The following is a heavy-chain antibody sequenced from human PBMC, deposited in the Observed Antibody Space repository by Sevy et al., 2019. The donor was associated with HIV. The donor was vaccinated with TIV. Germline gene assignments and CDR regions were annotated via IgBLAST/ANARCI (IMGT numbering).Heavy chain of an antibody. V-gene: IGHV3-33*01. CDR3: ARDVDSNYDGIDA. CDR1: GFIFSNHG. D-gene: IGHD4-4*01. CDR2: IWYDGSDT. J-gene: IGHJ6*02. Sequence: GESLKISCTASGFIFSNHGMHWVRQAPGKGLEWVARIWYDGSDTYYGESVKGRFTISRDNCKNTVDLQMNSLRVEDTAVYYCARDVDSNYDGIDAWGQGTTVTVSS.